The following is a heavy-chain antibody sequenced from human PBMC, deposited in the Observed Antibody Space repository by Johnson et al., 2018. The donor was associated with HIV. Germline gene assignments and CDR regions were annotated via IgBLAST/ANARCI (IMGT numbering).Heavy chain of an antibody. J-gene: IGHJ3*02. CDR1: GFTVSSNY. D-gene: IGHD3-22*01. V-gene: IGHV3-66*01. CDR2: IYSGGST. CDR3: ARDPHYYDSNDAFDI. Sequence: VQLVESGGGVVQPGRSLRLSCAASGFTVSSNYMSWVRQAPGKGLEWVSVIYSGGSTYYADSVKGRFTISRDNSKNTLYLQINSLRAEDTAVYYCARDPHYYDSNDAFDIWGQGTMVTVSS.